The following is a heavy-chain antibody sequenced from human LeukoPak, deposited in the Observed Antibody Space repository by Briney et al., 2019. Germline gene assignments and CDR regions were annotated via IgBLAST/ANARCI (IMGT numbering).Heavy chain of an antibody. Sequence: PGGSLRLSCAASGFTFSSYSMNWVRQAPGKGLEWVSSISSSSSYIYYADSVKGRFTISRDNAKNSLYLQMNSLRAEDTAVYYCARDGGLLWFGELLYARGTYYYGMDVWGQGTTVTVSS. D-gene: IGHD3-10*01. J-gene: IGHJ6*02. CDR2: ISSSSSYI. CDR3: ARDGGLLWFGELLYARGTYYYGMDV. V-gene: IGHV3-21*01. CDR1: GFTFSSYS.